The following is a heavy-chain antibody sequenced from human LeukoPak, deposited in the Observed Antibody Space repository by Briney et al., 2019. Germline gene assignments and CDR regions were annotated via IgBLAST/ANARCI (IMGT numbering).Heavy chain of an antibody. J-gene: IGHJ4*02. CDR2: ISGSGGST. D-gene: IGHD2-15*01. Sequence: PGRSLRLSCAASGFTFSSYGMSWVRQAPGKGLEWVSAISGSGGSTYYADSVKGRFTISRDNSKNTLYLQMNSLRAEDTAVYYCAKVVRSAVVATYDYWGQGTLVTVSS. CDR1: GFTFSSYG. V-gene: IGHV3-23*01. CDR3: AKVVRSAVVATYDY.